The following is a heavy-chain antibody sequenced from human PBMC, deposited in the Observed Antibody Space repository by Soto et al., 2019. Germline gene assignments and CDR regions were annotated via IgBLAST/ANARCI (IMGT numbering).Heavy chain of an antibody. J-gene: IGHJ6*02. V-gene: IGHV1-24*01. Sequence: ASMKVSCKFSGYTLNELSMHCVRHVPGKGLEWMGGFDPEDGETIYAQKFQGRVTMTKDTSTDTAYMELSSLRSEDTAVYYCARLTGVGYCSSTSCPAGYYGMDVWG. CDR3: ARLTGVGYCSSTSCPAGYYGMDV. CDR2: FDPEDGET. D-gene: IGHD2-2*03. CDR1: GYTLNELS.